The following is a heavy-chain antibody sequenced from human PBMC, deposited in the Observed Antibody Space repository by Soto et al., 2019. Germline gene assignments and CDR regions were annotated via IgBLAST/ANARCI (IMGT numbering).Heavy chain of an antibody. CDR1: GGTLTISSHD. J-gene: IGHJ6*01. CDR2: IIAMLRTA. CDR3: GLPIGGRYRLRKHGMDV. Sequence: GSSVKVSCTASGGTLTISSHDISWVRQSPGQGLEWMGGIIAMLRTANYAQKFQGRVTITGDESTSTAYMEISSLRSGDTAVYYCGLPIGGRYRLRKHGMDVWGQGTAVTVSS. V-gene: IGHV1-69*13. D-gene: IGHD3-16*02.